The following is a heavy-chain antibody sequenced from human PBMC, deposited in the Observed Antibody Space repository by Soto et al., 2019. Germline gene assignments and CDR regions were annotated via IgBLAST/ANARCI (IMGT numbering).Heavy chain of an antibody. CDR2: VYWDGDK. Sequence: QITLKESGPTLVKPTQTLTLTCTFSGFSLSTTGVGVGWIRQPPGKALEWLALVYWDGDKHYSPSLKSRLTLTKHTSKNSVVHTMAVREPVDTAIYCFALRALVEYDIFSGLDYWGQG. CDR3: ALRALVEYDIFSGLDY. V-gene: IGHV2-5*02. CDR1: GFSLSTTGVG. J-gene: IGHJ4*02. D-gene: IGHD3-9*01.